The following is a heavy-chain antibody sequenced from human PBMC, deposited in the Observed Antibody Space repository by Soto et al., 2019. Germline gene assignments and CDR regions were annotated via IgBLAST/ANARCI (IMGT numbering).Heavy chain of an antibody. D-gene: IGHD2-15*01. CDR2: IGSSGTYI. V-gene: IGHV3-21*01. CDR3: ARWASCSGGSCSKFYYYMDV. CDR1: GFTFSSYA. Sequence: EVQLVESGGGLVKPGGSLRLSCAASGFTFSSYAMKWVRQAPGKGLEWLSSIGSSGTYIYYAASVKGRFTISRDNAKNSLYLQMNSLRAEDTAVYFCARWASCSGGSCSKFYYYMDVWGKGTTVTVSS. J-gene: IGHJ6*03.